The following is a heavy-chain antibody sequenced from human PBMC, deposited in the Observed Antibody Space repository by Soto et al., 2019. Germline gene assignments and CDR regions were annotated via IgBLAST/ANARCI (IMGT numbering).Heavy chain of an antibody. CDR3: AHRGYGNYPRDNWFDP. D-gene: IGHD4-17*01. V-gene: IGHV2-5*01. CDR1: GFSLTTAGAG. CDR2: IYWNDDT. Sequence: QITLKESGPTLVKPTQTLTLTCIFSGFSLTTAGAGVGWIRQPPGKALEWLALIYWNDDTRYSPSLKNRLTITKDTSKNQVVLRMTNMDPVDTATYYCAHRGYGNYPRDNWFDPWGQGILVIVSS. J-gene: IGHJ5*02.